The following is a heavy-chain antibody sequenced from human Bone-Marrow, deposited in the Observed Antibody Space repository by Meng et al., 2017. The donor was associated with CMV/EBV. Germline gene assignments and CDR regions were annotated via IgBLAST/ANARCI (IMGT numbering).Heavy chain of an antibody. CDR3: ARDYGGPDY. D-gene: IGHD3-16*01. CDR1: GFTFSIFG. V-gene: IGHV3-30*02. Sequence: GESLKISCATSGFTFSIFGMHWVRQAPGKGLEWVAFIRYDGSNNYYADSVKGRFTISRDNSKNSLYLQMTSLRAEDTSVYYCARDYGGPDYWGLGTLVTVSS. J-gene: IGHJ4*02. CDR2: IRYDGSNN.